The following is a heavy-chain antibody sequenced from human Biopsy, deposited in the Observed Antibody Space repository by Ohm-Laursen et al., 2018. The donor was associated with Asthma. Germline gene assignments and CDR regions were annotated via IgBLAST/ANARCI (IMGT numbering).Heavy chain of an antibody. V-gene: IGHV3-11*01. J-gene: IGHJ6*02. CDR1: GFAVSRDH. D-gene: IGHD6-25*01. CDR3: ARVLESSDRGPFYFFALDV. CDR2: ISSSGSTK. Sequence: SLRLSCSAIGFAVSRDHMFWVRQAPGKGLEWVSSISSSGSTKYPAESVQGRFTISRDNAQKSLFLQMNSLRAEDTAIYFCARVLESSDRGPFYFFALDVWGQGTTVAVS.